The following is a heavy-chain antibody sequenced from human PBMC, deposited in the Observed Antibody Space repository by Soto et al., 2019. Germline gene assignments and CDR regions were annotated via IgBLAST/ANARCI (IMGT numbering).Heavy chain of an antibody. J-gene: IGHJ4*02. CDR1: GDTFSSYA. Sequence: ASVKVSCKASGDTFSSYAISWVRQARGQRLEWIGWIVVGSGNTNYAQKFQERVTITRDMSTSTAYMELSSLRSEDTAAYYCAADSGGYYYDSSGFNYWGQGTLVTVSS. CDR3: AADSGGYYYDSSGFNY. V-gene: IGHV1-58*02. D-gene: IGHD3-22*01. CDR2: IVVGSGNT.